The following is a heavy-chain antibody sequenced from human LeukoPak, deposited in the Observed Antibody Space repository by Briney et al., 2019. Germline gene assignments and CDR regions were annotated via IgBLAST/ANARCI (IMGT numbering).Heavy chain of an antibody. CDR3: TSPQADSCATGFRH. D-gene: IGHD4-11*01. V-gene: IGHV3-73*01. Sequence: GGYLRLSCAASGFTFSVYTMHWVRQASGKGLEWIGRSRSSANSYATAYAASVNGSFTTSSDDPKNTAYRQMYSLKTEDTAAYYCTSPQADSCATGFRHWGQGTLVTVSS. CDR2: SRSSANSYAT. J-gene: IGHJ1*01. CDR1: GFTFSVYT.